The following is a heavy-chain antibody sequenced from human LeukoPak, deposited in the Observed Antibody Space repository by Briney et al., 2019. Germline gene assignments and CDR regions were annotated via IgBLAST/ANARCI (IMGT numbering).Heavy chain of an antibody. V-gene: IGHV3-74*01. D-gene: IGHD5-12*01. CDR1: GFTFSSYW. Sequence: GGSLRLSCAASGFTFSSYWMHWVRQTPEKGLVWVSRIDTDGSSTIYADSVKGRFTISRDNAKNTLFLQMNSLRAEDTAVYYCTRGYVGIAYWGQGTLVTVSS. CDR2: IDTDGSST. CDR3: TRGYVGIAY. J-gene: IGHJ4*02.